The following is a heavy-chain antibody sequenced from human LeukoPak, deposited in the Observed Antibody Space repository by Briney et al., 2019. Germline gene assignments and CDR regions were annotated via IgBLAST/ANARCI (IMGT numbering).Heavy chain of an antibody. CDR1: GFTVNNNY. V-gene: IGHV3-53*01. D-gene: IGHD3-10*01. Sequence: QPGGSLRLSCAASGFTVNNNYMTWVRQAPGKGLEWVSIIYSGGNTYYAESVKGRFTISRDNSKNMLYLEMNSLRAEDTAVYYCAKEHLRVRAFEIWGQGTKVTVSS. CDR3: AKEHLRVRAFEI. J-gene: IGHJ3*02. CDR2: IYSGGNT.